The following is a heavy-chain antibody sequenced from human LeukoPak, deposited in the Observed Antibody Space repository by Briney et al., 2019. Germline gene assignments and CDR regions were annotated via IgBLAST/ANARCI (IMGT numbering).Heavy chain of an antibody. V-gene: IGHV3-30*03. CDR2: ISYDGSNK. CDR3: ARDISSRNYDILTGYCYYYGMDV. J-gene: IGHJ6*04. Sequence: GGSLRLSCAASGFTFSSYGMHWVRQAPGKGLEWVAVISYDGSNKYYADSVKGRFTIPRDNSKNTLYLQMNSLRAEDTAVYYCARDISSRNYDILTGYCYYYGMDVWGKGTTVTVSS. D-gene: IGHD3-9*01. CDR1: GFTFSSYG.